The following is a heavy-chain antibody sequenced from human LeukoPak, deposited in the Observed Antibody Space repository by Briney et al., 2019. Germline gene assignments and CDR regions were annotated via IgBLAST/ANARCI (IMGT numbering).Heavy chain of an antibody. J-gene: IGHJ5*02. CDR2: INHSGST. CDR1: GGSFSGYY. D-gene: IGHD2-2*01. CDR3: ARVGDFVVVPAYNWFDP. Sequence: PSETLSLTCAVYGGSFSGYYWSWIRQPPGKGLEWIGEINHSGSTNYNPSLKSRVTISVDTSKNQFSLKLSSVTAADTAVYYCARVGDFVVVPAYNWFDPWGQGTLVTVSS. V-gene: IGHV4-34*01.